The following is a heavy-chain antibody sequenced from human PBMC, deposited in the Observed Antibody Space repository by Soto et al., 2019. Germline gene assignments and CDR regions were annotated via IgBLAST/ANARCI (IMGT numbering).Heavy chain of an antibody. D-gene: IGHD3-22*01. J-gene: IGHJ3*02. Sequence: GGSLRLSCAASGFTFSSYGMHWVRQAPGKGLEWVAVISYDGSNKYYADSVKGRFTISRDNSKNTLYLQMNSLRAEDTAVYYCARDKYYDSLNAFDIWGQGTMVTVSS. CDR2: ISYDGSNK. CDR3: ARDKYYDSLNAFDI. CDR1: GFTFSSYG. V-gene: IGHV3-30*03.